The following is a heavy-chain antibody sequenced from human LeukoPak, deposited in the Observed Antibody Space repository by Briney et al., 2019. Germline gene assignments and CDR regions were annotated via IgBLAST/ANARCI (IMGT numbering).Heavy chain of an antibody. V-gene: IGHV3-23*01. CDR3: AKAPVTTCRGAFCYPFDY. J-gene: IGHJ4*02. CDR1: GFTFSSHG. CDR2: SSSIGGRT. Sequence: GGSLRLSCAASGFTFSSHGMNWVRQAPGKGLEWVSGSSSIGGRTYYADSVKGRFTVTRVNSRDTLHLQMNRLRPEDAAVYYCAKAPVTTCRGAFCYPFDYWGLGTLVTVSS. D-gene: IGHD2-15*01.